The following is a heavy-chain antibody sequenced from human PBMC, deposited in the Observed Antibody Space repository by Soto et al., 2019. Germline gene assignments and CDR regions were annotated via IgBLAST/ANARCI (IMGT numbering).Heavy chain of an antibody. V-gene: IGHV3-30*18. J-gene: IGHJ6*02. CDR3: AKTRWGQLLGGPYYYYGMDV. D-gene: IGHD2-2*01. Sequence: QVQLVESGGGVVQPGRSLRLSCAASGFTFSTYGMHWVRQAPGKGLEWVAVISYDGSNKYYADSVKGRFTMSRDNPKNTLYLQMNSLRADDTAVYYCAKTRWGQLLGGPYYYYGMDVWGQGTTVTVSS. CDR2: ISYDGSNK. CDR1: GFTFSTYG.